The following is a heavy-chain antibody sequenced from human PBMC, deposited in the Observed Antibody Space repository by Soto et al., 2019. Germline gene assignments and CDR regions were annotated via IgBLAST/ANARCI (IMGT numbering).Heavy chain of an antibody. J-gene: IGHJ4*02. CDR3: ARGTYSSSWYLEGPDY. CDR1: GYTFTSYG. V-gene: IGHV1-18*01. D-gene: IGHD6-13*01. CDR2: ISAYNGNT. Sequence: KVSCKASGYTFTSYGISWVRQAPGQGLEWMGWISAYNGNTNYAQKLQGRVTMTTDTSTSTAYMELRSLRSDDTAVYYCARGTYSSSWYLEGPDYWGQGTLVTVSS.